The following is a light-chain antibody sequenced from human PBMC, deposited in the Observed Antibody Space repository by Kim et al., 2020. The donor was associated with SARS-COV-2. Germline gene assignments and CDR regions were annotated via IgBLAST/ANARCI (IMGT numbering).Light chain of an antibody. CDR1: NIESKN. Sequence: SYELTQPLSVSVALGQTARITCGGNNIESKNVHWYQQKPGQAPVLVLYRDNKRPSGIPERFSGSNSGNTATLTISGAQDGDEADYYCQVWDSSTGVFGGGTQLSV. J-gene: IGLJ2*01. V-gene: IGLV3-9*01. CDR3: QVWDSSTGV. CDR2: RDN.